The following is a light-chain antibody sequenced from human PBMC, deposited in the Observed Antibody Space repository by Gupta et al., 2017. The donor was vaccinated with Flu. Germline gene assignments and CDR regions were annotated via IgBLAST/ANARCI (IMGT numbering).Light chain of an antibody. J-gene: IGLJ2*01. CDR2: EVS. CDR3: SADTSSSTLV. Sequence: QSALTQPASVSGSPGQSITISCTGTSSDVGGYNYVSWYQQHPGKAPKLMIYEVSKRPSGVSNRFSGSKSGNTASLTISGHKEEDEADYYCSADTSSSTLVFGGGTKLTVL. CDR1: SSDVGGYNY. V-gene: IGLV2-14*01.